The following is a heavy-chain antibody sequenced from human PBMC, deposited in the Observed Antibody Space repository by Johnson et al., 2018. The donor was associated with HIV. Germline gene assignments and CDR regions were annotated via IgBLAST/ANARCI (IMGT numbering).Heavy chain of an antibody. V-gene: IGHV3-30*02. CDR2: IRYDGSNK. J-gene: IGHJ3*02. Sequence: QVQLVESGGGLVQPGGSLRLSCAVSGFTFSSYWMTWVRQAPGKGLEWVAFIRYDGSNKYYADSVKGRFTISRDNSKNTLYLQMNSLRAEDTAVYYCAKVIGAAGLDAFDIWGQGTMVTVSS. CDR1: GFTFSSYW. CDR3: AKVIGAAGLDAFDI. D-gene: IGHD6-13*01.